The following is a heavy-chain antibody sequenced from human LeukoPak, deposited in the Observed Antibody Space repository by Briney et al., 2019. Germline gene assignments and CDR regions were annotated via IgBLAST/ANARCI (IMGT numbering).Heavy chain of an antibody. J-gene: IGHJ4*02. CDR3: AKDKVVITTSSFDY. CDR1: GFTVSSNY. D-gene: IGHD3-22*01. V-gene: IGHV3-23*01. Sequence: GGSLRLSCAASGFTVSSNYMSWVRQAPGVGLEWVSAISGSGGSTYYADSVKGRFTISRDNSKNTLYLQMNSLRAEDTAVYYCAKDKVVITTSSFDYWGQGTLVTVSS. CDR2: ISGSGGST.